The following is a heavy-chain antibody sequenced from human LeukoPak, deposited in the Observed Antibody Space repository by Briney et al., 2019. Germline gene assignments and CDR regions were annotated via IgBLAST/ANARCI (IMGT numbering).Heavy chain of an antibody. CDR3: ARARSGYDFEY. CDR1: GFTLSSYW. CDR2: INSDGSST. Sequence: GGSLRLSCAASGFTLSSYWIHWVRQAPGKGLVWVSRINSDGSSTTYADSVKGRFSISRDSAKNTLYLQMDSLRAEDTAVYYCARARSGYDFEYWGQGTLVTVSS. D-gene: IGHD5-12*01. V-gene: IGHV3-74*01. J-gene: IGHJ4*02.